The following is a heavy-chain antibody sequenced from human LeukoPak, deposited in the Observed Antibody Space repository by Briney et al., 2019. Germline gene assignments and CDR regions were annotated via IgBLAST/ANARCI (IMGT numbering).Heavy chain of an antibody. J-gene: IGHJ4*02. CDR3: ARVSRRILWFGEPSVWYFDY. CDR2: IKQDGSEK. Sequence: GGSLRLSCAASGFTFSSYWMSWVRQSPGKGLEWVANIKQDGSEKYYVDSVKGRFTISRDNAKNSLYLQMNSLRAEDTAVYYCARVSRRILWFGEPSVWYFDYWGQGTLVTVSS. D-gene: IGHD3-10*01. CDR1: GFTFSSYW. V-gene: IGHV3-7*01.